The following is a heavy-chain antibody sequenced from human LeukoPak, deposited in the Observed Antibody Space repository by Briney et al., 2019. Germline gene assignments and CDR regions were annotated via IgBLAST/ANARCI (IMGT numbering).Heavy chain of an antibody. Sequence: GGSLRLSCAASGFTFSDNYMTWVRQAPGKGLEWLSYISGNGGVIQYADSVKGRFTISRDNAKNLLYLQMNSLRAEDTAVYYCARDTYYYDSSGYSTDYWGQGTLVTVSS. CDR1: GFTFSDNY. D-gene: IGHD3-22*01. J-gene: IGHJ4*02. V-gene: IGHV3-11*04. CDR3: ARDTYYYDSSGYSTDY. CDR2: ISGNGGVI.